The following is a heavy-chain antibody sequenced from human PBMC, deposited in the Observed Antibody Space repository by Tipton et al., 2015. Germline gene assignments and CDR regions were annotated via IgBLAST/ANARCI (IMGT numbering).Heavy chain of an antibody. CDR2: IYSGDPDA. J-gene: IGHJ5*02. V-gene: IGHV5-51*01. D-gene: IGHD5-18*01. Sequence: QLVQSGAVVKKPGESLRISCKGSEDIFRSYWIGWVRQMPGKGLEWMGIIYSGDPDAKYSPSFEGQVTISADKSSNTAYLQWRSLKTSDTAMYYCARGYSPRRWFDPWGQGTLVSVSS. CDR3: ARGYSPRRWFDP. CDR1: EDIFRSYW.